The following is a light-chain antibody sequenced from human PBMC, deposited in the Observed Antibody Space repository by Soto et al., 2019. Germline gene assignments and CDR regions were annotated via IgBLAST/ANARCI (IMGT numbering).Light chain of an antibody. CDR3: QQYNSYPWT. V-gene: IGKV1-5*01. J-gene: IGKJ1*01. CDR1: QSISSW. Sequence: EIQMNQSPSTLSASVGDRVTITCRASQSISSWLAWYQQKPGKAPKLLIYDVSSLESGVPSRFSGSGSGTEFTLTISSLQPDDFATYYCQQYNSYPWTFGQGTKVDI. CDR2: DVS.